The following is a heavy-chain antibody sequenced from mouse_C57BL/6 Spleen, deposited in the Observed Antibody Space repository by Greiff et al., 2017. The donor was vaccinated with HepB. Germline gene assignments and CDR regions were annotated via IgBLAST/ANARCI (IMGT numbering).Heavy chain of an antibody. V-gene: IGHV5-6*01. J-gene: IGHJ2*01. Sequence: VESGGDLVKPGGSLKLSCAASGFTFSSYGMSWVRQTPDKRLEWVATISSGGSYTYYPDSVKGRFTISRDNAKNTLYLQMSSLKSEDTAMYYCARHPLKSYYFDYWGQGTTLTVSS. D-gene: IGHD1-3*01. CDR3: ARHPLKSYYFDY. CDR1: GFTFSSYG. CDR2: ISSGGSYT.